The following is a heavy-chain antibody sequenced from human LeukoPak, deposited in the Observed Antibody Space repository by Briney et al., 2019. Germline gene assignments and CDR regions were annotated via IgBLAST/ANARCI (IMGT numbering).Heavy chain of an antibody. J-gene: IGHJ4*02. D-gene: IGHD3-10*01. CDR3: AREFGELFYDY. CDR2: INAGNGNT. CDR1: GYTFTSYG. V-gene: IGHV1-3*01. Sequence: ASVKVSCKASGYTFTSYGISWVRQAPGQGLEWMGWINAGNGNTKYSQKFQGRVTITRDTSASTAYMELSSLRSEDTAVYYCAREFGELFYDYWGQGTLVTVSS.